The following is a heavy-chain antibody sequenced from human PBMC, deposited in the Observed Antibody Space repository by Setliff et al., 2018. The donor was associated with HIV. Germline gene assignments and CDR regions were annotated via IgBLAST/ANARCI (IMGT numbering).Heavy chain of an antibody. Sequence: GGALRLSCAASGFTFSSYGMHWVRQAPGKGLEWVAFIRDDGSNKYYADSVKGRFTISRENSKNTLYLQMNSLRAEDTAVYYCAKIQNPQGYYYDSSGYYHHPGSPDYWGQGTLVTVSS. CDR3: AKIQNPQGYYYDSSGYYHHPGSPDY. V-gene: IGHV3-30*02. CDR1: GFTFSSYG. J-gene: IGHJ4*02. CDR2: IRDDGSNK. D-gene: IGHD3-22*01.